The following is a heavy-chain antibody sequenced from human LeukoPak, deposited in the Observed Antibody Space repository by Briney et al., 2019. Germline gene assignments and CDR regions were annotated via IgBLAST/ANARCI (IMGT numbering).Heavy chain of an antibody. CDR3: ATFYDSSGSKYYFDY. J-gene: IGHJ4*02. D-gene: IGHD3-22*01. CDR1: GYTLTELS. Sequence: ASVKVSCKVSGYTLTELSMHWVRQAPGKGLEWMGGFDPEDGETIYAQKFQGRVTMTEDTSTDTAYMELSSLRSEDTAVYYCATFYDSSGSKYYFDYWGQGTLVTVSS. CDR2: FDPEDGET. V-gene: IGHV1-24*01.